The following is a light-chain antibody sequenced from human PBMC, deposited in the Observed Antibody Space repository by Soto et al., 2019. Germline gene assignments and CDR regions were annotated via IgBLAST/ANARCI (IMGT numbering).Light chain of an antibody. Sequence: EIVLTQSPGTLSLSPGERATLSCRASETVSNNFLAWYQHKPGQPPRLLVYSASTRATGIPDRFSGSGSGTDFSLTISRLEPEDFAVYYCQRYGGSPWTFGQGTKVEIK. CDR2: SAS. V-gene: IGKV3-20*01. CDR1: ETVSNNF. J-gene: IGKJ1*01. CDR3: QRYGGSPWT.